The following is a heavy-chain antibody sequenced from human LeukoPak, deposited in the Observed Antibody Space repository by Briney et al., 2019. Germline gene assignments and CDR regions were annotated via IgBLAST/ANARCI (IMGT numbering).Heavy chain of an antibody. CDR1: GGSISSGGYY. Sequence: SVTLSLTCTVSGGSISSGGYYWSWIRQHPGKGLEWIGYIYYSGSTYYNPSLKSRVTISLDTSKNQFSLKLSSVTAADTAVYYCASGRMDWFDPWGQGTLVTVSS. CDR3: ASGRMDWFDP. V-gene: IGHV4-31*03. CDR2: IYYSGST. D-gene: IGHD1-14*01. J-gene: IGHJ5*02.